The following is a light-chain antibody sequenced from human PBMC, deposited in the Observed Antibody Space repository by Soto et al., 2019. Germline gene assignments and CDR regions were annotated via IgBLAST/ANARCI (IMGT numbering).Light chain of an antibody. CDR1: QSVSSSY. V-gene: IGKV3-20*01. Sequence: EIVLTQSPGTLSLSPGERATLSCRASQSVSSSYLAWYQQKPGQAPRLLIYGASSRATGNHDRFSGSGCGTDFTLTISRLEPEDFAVYYCQQYGSSPITFGQGTRLEIK. J-gene: IGKJ5*01. CDR2: GAS. CDR3: QQYGSSPIT.